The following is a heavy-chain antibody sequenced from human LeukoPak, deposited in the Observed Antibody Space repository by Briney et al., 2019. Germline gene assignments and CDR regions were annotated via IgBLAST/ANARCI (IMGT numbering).Heavy chain of an antibody. CDR3: ARDGSKYYDFWSGYYDVLMVYATNTGPYYFDY. V-gene: IGHV4-59*01. Sequence: SETLSLTCTVSGGSISSYYWSWIRQPPGKGLEWIGYIYYSGSTNYNPSLKSRVTISVDTSKNQFSLKLSSVTAADTAVYYCARDGSKYYDFWSGYYDVLMVYATNTGPYYFDYWGQGTLVTVSS. CDR1: GGSISSYY. J-gene: IGHJ4*02. CDR2: IYYSGST. D-gene: IGHD3-3*01.